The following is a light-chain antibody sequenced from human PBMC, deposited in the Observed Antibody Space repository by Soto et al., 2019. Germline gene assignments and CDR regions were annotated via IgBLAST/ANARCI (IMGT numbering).Light chain of an antibody. CDR1: QGISNY. J-gene: IGKJ3*01. V-gene: IGKV1-27*01. Sequence: SVSSKIKDRVTITCRASQGISNYLAWYQQKPGKVPKLLIYAASTLQSGVPSRFSGSGSGTDFTLTISSLQPEDVAPYYCQKYTSALFPFGPGTMVDVK. CDR3: QKYTSALFP. CDR2: AAS.